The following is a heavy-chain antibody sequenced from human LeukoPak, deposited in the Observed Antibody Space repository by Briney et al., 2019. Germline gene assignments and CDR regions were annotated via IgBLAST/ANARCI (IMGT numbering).Heavy chain of an antibody. CDR3: AKSNGYGLVDI. D-gene: IGHD3-10*01. Sequence: SETLSLTCTVSGGSISGSYWNWIRQPPGKGLEWIGYIYYSGSTNYNPSLKSRVTISVGTSKKQFSLKLNSVTAADTAVYYCAKSNGYGLVDIWGQGTMVTVSS. J-gene: IGHJ3*02. V-gene: IGHV4-59*12. CDR1: GGSISGSY. CDR2: IYYSGST.